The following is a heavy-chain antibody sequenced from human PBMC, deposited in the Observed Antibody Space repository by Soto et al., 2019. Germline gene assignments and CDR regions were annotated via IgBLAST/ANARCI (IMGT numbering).Heavy chain of an antibody. D-gene: IGHD1-7*01. Sequence: EVQLAESGGGMVQPGGSLRLSCVASGLTFSSYDMHWVRQAPGKGLEYVSSISSNGGTTYYGNSVKGRFTISRDISKNTLYLQMGSLRAEDMAVYYCVRRVSGNYDYWGQGTLVTVSS. V-gene: IGHV3-64*01. CDR2: ISSNGGTT. J-gene: IGHJ4*02. CDR3: VRRVSGNYDY. CDR1: GLTFSSYD.